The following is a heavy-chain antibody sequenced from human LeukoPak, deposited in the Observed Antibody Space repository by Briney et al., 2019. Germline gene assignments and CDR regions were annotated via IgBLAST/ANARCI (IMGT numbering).Heavy chain of an antibody. CDR1: GYTFTSYG. Sequence: ASVKVSCKASGYTFTSYGISWVRQAPGQGLEWMGWISAYNGNTNYAQKLQGRVTITRDTSASTAYMELSSLRSEDTAVYYCATSKRYFDYWGQGTLVTVSS. CDR2: ISAYNGNT. CDR3: ATSKRYFDY. V-gene: IGHV1-18*01. J-gene: IGHJ4*02.